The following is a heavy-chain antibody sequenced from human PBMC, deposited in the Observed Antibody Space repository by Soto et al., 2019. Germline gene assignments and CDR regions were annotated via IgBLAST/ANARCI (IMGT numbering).Heavy chain of an antibody. CDR2: INHSGST. J-gene: IGHJ4*02. CDR3: ASLSGSSSEDY. V-gene: IGHV4-34*01. Sequence: QVQLQQWGAGLLKPSETLSLTCAVYGGSFSGYYWSWIRQPPGKGLEWIGEINHSGSTNYNPSLKSRVTISVDTSKNQFSLKLSSVTAADTAVHYCASLSGSSSEDYWGQGTLVTVSS. D-gene: IGHD6-6*01. CDR1: GGSFSGYY.